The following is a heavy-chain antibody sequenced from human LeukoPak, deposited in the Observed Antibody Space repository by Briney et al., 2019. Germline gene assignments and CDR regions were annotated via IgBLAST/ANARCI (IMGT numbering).Heavy chain of an antibody. CDR2: IYDSGTT. CDR1: GGSISGYY. V-gene: IGHV4-59*01. J-gene: IGHJ5*02. CDR3: AKKVESKWFDP. Sequence: SETLSLTCTVCGGSISGYYWSWVRQHPGKGLEWIGYIYDSGTTNYNPSLKSRVTISEDTSKNQFSLKLTSVTAADTAVYYCAKKVESKWFDPWGQGTLVTVSS. D-gene: IGHD1-1*01.